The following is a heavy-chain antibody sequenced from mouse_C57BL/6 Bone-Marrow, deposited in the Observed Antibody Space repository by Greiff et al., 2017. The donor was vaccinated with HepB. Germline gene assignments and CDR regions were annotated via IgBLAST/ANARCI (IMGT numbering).Heavy chain of an antibody. V-gene: IGHV14-4*01. D-gene: IGHD2-4*01. CDR1: GFNIKDDY. Sequence: EVQLQQSGAELVRPGASVKLSCTASGFNIKDDYMHWVKQRPEQGLEWIGWIDPENGDTEYASKFQGKATITADTSSNTAYLQLSSLTSEDAAVYYCPTGYDYGYWGQGTTLTVSS. J-gene: IGHJ2*01. CDR2: IDPENGDT. CDR3: PTGYDYGY.